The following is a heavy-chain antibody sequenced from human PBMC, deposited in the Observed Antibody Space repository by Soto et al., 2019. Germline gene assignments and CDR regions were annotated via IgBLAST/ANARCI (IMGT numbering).Heavy chain of an antibody. Sequence: GGSLRLSCAASGFTFSSYSMNWVRQAPGKGLEWVSSISSSSSYIYYADSVKGRFTISRDNAKNSLYLQMNSLRAEDTAVYYCARDWRARVTGTYFDYWGQGTLGTVSS. D-gene: IGHD3-10*01. V-gene: IGHV3-21*01. CDR1: GFTFSSYS. CDR3: ARDWRARVTGTYFDY. J-gene: IGHJ4*02. CDR2: ISSSSSYI.